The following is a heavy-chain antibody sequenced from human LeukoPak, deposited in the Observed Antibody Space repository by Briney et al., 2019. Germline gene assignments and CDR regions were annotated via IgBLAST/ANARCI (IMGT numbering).Heavy chain of an antibody. J-gene: IGHJ6*03. CDR3: AREGEYCSGGSCRPEPNMDV. V-gene: IGHV1-58*02. Sequence: GASVKVSCKASGFTFTSSAMQWVRQARGQRLEWIGWIVVGSGNTNYAQKFQERVTITRDTSASTAYMELSSLRSEDMAVYYCAREGEYCSGGSCRPEPNMDVWGKGTTVTVSS. CDR1: GFTFTSSA. CDR2: IVVGSGNT. D-gene: IGHD2-15*01.